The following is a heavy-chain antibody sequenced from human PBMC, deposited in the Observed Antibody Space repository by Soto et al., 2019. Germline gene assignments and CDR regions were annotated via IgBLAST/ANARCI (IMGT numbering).Heavy chain of an antibody. CDR3: ARSFLGDSAPFDY. J-gene: IGHJ4*02. D-gene: IGHD3-22*01. Sequence: SLTCAVSGYSISSGFYWGWIRQSPDKGLEWMGNIYHAGSTYDNPSLKRRVSMSVDTSKNQFSLKLSSVTAADTAIYYCARSFLGDSAPFDYWGQGTLVTVSS. V-gene: IGHV4-38-2*01. CDR2: IYHAGST. CDR1: GYSISSGFY.